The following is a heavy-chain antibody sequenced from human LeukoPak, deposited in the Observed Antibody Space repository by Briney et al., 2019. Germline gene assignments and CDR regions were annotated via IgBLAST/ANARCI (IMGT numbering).Heavy chain of an antibody. J-gene: IGHJ4*02. V-gene: IGHV4-39*01. D-gene: IGHD6-13*01. CDR1: GGTISSSRYY. CDR3: AKQQSWYRAGYFDY. Sequence: SETLSLTCTFSGGTISSSRYYWGWIRQPPGKGLEWIGSIYYSGSTYYNPSLKSRVTISVDTSKNQFSLKLSSVTAADTAVYYCAKQQSWYRAGYFDYWGQGTLVTVSS. CDR2: IYYSGST.